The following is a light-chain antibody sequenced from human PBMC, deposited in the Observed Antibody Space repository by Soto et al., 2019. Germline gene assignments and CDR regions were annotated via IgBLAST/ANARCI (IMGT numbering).Light chain of an antibody. CDR3: QKFNTTPLT. CDR1: QDISVY. V-gene: IGKV1-27*01. Sequence: DIQMTQSPSSLSASVGDRVTITCRASQDISVYLAWYQQKPGKVPKLLIYSASTLQAEVPSRFSGSGSGTDITLTISSLQPEDVATYYCQKFNTTPLTFGQGTRLEIK. J-gene: IGKJ5*01. CDR2: SAS.